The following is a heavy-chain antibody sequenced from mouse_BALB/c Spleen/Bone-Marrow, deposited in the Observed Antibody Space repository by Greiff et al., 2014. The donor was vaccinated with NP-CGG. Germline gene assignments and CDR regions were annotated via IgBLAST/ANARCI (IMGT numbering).Heavy chain of an antibody. CDR2: IDPYYGGI. CDR1: GYPFTGYN. CDR3: AISIEYRPLVY. Sequence: EVQLQQSGPELEKPGASVKISCKASGYPFTGYNMNWVKQNNGKSLEWIGNIDPYYGGISYNQKFKGKATLTVDKSSNTAYMQLKSLTSEDSAIYYCAISIEYRPLVYWGQGTLVTVSA. V-gene: IGHV1-39*01. D-gene: IGHD2-14*01. J-gene: IGHJ3*01.